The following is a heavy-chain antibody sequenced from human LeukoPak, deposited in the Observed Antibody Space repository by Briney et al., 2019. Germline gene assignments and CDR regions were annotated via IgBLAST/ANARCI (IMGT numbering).Heavy chain of an antibody. J-gene: IGHJ4*02. Sequence: SETLSLTCTVTGCSFSTYYWSWIRQPPGKGLEWIGHFYYSGSTNYNPSLKSRVTISVDTSRDQFSLKLTSVTAADTAVYYCARGRGGNYYLNYFDYWGQGALVTVSS. D-gene: IGHD1-26*01. CDR3: ARGRGGNYYLNYFDY. V-gene: IGHV4-59*01. CDR1: GCSFSTYY. CDR2: FYYSGST.